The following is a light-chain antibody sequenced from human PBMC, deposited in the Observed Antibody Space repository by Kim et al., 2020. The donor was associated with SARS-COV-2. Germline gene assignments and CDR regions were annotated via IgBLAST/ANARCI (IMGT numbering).Light chain of an antibody. J-gene: IGKJ1*01. Sequence: RVTLSCRASQSVSSSYLTWYQQKPGQAPRLLIYGASTRATSIPARFSGSGSGTDFTLTISSLQPEDFAVYYCQQDYNLLRRSAGTFGQGTKVDIK. CDR1: QSVSSSY. CDR3: QQDYNLLRRSAGT. V-gene: IGKV3D-7*01. CDR2: GAS.